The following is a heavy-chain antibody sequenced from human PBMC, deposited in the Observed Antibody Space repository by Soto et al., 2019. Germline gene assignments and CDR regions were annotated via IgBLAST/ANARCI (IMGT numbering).Heavy chain of an antibody. D-gene: IGHD1-20*01. Sequence: PSETLSLTCTVSGGSVSSDSSYWTWIRQPPGKGLEWIGYMYYSGSTNYNPSLQSRVTISVDTSKNQFSLQLSSVTAADTAVYYCAREVITATRGWFDPWGQGTLVTVS. CDR3: AREVITATRGWFDP. CDR1: GGSVSSDSSY. CDR2: MYYSGST. V-gene: IGHV4-61*01. J-gene: IGHJ5*02.